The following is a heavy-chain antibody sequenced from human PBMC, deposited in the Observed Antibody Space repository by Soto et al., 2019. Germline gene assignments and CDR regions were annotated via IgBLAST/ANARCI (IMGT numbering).Heavy chain of an antibody. CDR3: ARGGDGYTTSFFDF. CDR2: INPTGDTT. V-gene: IGHV1-46*01. J-gene: IGHJ4*02. CDR1: GFTFSSYW. Sequence: ASVKVSCKASGFTFSSYWMHWVRQAPGQGPEWMGVINPTGDTTIYARKFQGRVTMTRDTSTTTVYMELSRLTFEDTAVYYCARGGDGYTTSFFDFWGLGTLVTVYS. D-gene: IGHD5-18*01.